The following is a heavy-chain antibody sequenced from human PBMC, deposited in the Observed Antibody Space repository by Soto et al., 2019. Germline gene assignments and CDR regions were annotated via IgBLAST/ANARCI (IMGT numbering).Heavy chain of an antibody. CDR2: IIPIFGIA. V-gene: IGHV1-69*13. Sequence: SVKVSCKASGGTFSSYAISWVRQAPGQGLEWMGGIIPIFGIANYAQKFQGRVTITADESTSTAYMELSSLRSEDTAVYYCARDQKVVTAMNWYFDLWGRGTLVTVSS. CDR1: GGTFSSYA. CDR3: ARDQKVVTAMNWYFDL. D-gene: IGHD2-21*02. J-gene: IGHJ2*01.